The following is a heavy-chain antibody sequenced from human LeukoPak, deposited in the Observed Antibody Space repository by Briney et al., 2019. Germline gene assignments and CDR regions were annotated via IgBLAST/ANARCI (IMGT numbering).Heavy chain of an antibody. CDR3: ARDSRGTNEN. Sequence: GGSLRLSCAASGFTFSAYWMHWVRQVPGKGLVWVSRINNDGTATFFADSVKGRFTISRDNAKNSLYLQMNSLRAEDTAVYYCARDSRGTNENWGQGTLVTVSS. CDR2: INNDGTAT. CDR1: GFTFSAYW. V-gene: IGHV3-74*01. J-gene: IGHJ4*02. D-gene: IGHD1-26*01.